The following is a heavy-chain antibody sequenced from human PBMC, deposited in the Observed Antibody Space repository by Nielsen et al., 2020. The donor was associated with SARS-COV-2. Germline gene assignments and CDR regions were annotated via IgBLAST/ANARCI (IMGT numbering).Heavy chain of an antibody. J-gene: IGHJ5*02. CDR2: IIPIFGTA. CDR1: GDTFNTYT. V-gene: IGHV1-69*13. Sequence: SVKVSCKASGDTFNTYTISWVRQAPGQGLEWMGGIIPIFGTANYAQKFQGRVTITADESTSTAYMELSSLRSEDTAVYYCARAGWGYSSGWYNWFDPWGQGTLVTVSS. CDR3: ARAGWGYSSGWYNWFDP. D-gene: IGHD6-19*01.